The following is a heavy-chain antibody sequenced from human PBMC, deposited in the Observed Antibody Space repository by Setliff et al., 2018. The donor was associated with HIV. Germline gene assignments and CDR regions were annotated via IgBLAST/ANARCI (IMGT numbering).Heavy chain of an antibody. J-gene: IGHJ5*02. D-gene: IGHD5-12*01. Sequence: ASVKVSCKASGYTFTDFYIHWVRQAHGQGLEWIGRINPKSGVADYLKKFQGRVTMTTYTSTNTAHMELIRPRFDDTAVYYCARAHFLVAMTRNWFDPWGQGALVTVSS. CDR1: GYTFTDFY. CDR3: ARAHFLVAMTRNWFDP. CDR2: INPKSGVA. V-gene: IGHV1-2*06.